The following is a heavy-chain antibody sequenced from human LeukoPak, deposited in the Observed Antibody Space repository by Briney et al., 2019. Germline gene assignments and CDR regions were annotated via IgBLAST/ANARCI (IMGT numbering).Heavy chain of an antibody. CDR3: AKREPDYYYFYLDV. D-gene: IGHD1-14*01. Sequence: GGSLRLSCAASGFSFSSFYMNWVRQAPGKGLEWVSSTSSGGTYTYYADSVKGRFTVSRDYAKSSLYPQMNSLRAEDTAVYYCAKREPDYYYFYLDVWGKGTAVTVSS. J-gene: IGHJ6*03. V-gene: IGHV3-21*04. CDR2: TSSGGTYT. CDR1: GFSFSSFY.